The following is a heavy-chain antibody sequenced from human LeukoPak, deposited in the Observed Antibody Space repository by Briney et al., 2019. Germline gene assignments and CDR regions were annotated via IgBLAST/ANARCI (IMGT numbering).Heavy chain of an antibody. J-gene: IGHJ4*02. CDR2: IYYSGST. CDR1: GGSISSSSYY. V-gene: IGHV4-39*07. CDR3: ARSYDPYCSGGSCYGFDY. Sequence: SETLSLTCTVSGGSISSSSYYWGWIRQPPGKGLEWIGSIYYSGSTYYNPSLKSRVTISVDTSKNQFSLKLSSVTAADTAVYYCARSYDPYCSGGSCYGFDYWGQGTLVTVSS. D-gene: IGHD2-15*01.